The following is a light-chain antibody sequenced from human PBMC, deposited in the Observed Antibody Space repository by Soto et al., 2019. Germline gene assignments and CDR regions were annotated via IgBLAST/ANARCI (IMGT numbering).Light chain of an antibody. CDR2: GAS. V-gene: IGKV3-20*01. J-gene: IGKJ5*01. CDR1: QSVSSTY. Sequence: EIVLTQSPGTLSLSPGERATLSCRASQSVSSTYLAWYQQKPGQAHRPLIYGASSRATGIPDRFSGSGSGTDFTLTISRLEPEDFAVYYGQQYGSSPPITFGQGTRLEIK. CDR3: QQYGSSPPIT.